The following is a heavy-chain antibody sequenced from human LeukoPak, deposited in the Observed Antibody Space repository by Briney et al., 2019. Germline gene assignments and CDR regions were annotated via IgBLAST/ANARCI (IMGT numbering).Heavy chain of an antibody. CDR1: GFTFSSYS. D-gene: IGHD4/OR15-4a*01. Sequence: GGSLRLSCAASGFTFSSYSMNWVRQAPGKGVEWVSYISNSSSTIYYADSVKGRFTISRDNAKNSLYPQMNSLRAEDTAVYYCARPNSYWGQGTLVTVSS. J-gene: IGHJ4*02. V-gene: IGHV3-48*01. CDR2: ISNSSSTI. CDR3: ARPNSY.